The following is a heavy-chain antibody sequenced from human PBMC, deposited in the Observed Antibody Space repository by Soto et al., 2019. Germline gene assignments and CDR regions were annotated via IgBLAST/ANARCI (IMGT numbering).Heavy chain of an antibody. V-gene: IGHV4-39*01. Sequence: QLQLQESGPGLVKPSETLSLTCTVSGGSISSSSYYWGWIRQPPGKGLEWIGSIYYSGSTYYNPSLTSRVTIPVDTSKNQFSLKLSAVTAADTAGYYCATQSPHPIDYWGQGTLVTVSS. CDR3: ATQSPHPIDY. CDR1: GGSISSSSYY. CDR2: IYYSGST. J-gene: IGHJ4*02.